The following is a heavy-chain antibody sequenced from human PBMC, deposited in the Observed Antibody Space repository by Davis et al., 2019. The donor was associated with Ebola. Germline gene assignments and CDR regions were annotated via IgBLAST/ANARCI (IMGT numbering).Heavy chain of an antibody. Sequence: SETLSLTCTVSGGSISSYYWSWIRQPPGKGLEWIGYIYYSGSTNYNPSLKSRVTISVDTSKNQFSLKLSSVTAADTAVYYCARAYCSGGSCYLPYYYGMDVWGQGTTVTVSS. CDR2: IYYSGST. D-gene: IGHD2-15*01. CDR3: ARAYCSGGSCYLPYYYGMDV. CDR1: GGSISSYY. V-gene: IGHV4-59*12. J-gene: IGHJ6*02.